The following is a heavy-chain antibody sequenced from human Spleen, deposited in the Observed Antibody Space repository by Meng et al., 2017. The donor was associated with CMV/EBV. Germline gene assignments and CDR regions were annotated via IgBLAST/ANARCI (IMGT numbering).Heavy chain of an antibody. D-gene: IGHD6-6*01. V-gene: IGHV3-48*04. CDR1: GFSFSTYN. J-gene: IGHJ6*01. CDR2: ISSSSSTI. Sequence: GGSLRLSCAASGFSFSTYNMNWVRQAPGKGLEWVSYISSSSSTIYYADSVKSRFTISRDNAKNSLYLQMNSLRAEDTAVYYCAKDFAALATYYYGMDVWGKGPRSPSPQ. CDR3: AKDFAALATYYYGMDV.